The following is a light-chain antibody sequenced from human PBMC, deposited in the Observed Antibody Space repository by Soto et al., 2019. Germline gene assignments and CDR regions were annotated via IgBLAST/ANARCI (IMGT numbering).Light chain of an antibody. V-gene: IGKV1-39*01. CDR1: QSISSY. CDR3: QQSHSTPIFT. Sequence: DIQMTQSPSSLSASVGDRVTITCRASQSISSYLNWYQQKPGKAPKLLIYAASSLQSGVPSRFSGSGSGTDFTLTISSLQPEDFASYYCQQSHSTPIFTFGPGTKVEIK. CDR2: AAS. J-gene: IGKJ3*01.